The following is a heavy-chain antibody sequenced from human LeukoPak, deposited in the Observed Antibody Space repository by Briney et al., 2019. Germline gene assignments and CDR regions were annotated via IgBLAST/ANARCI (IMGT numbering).Heavy chain of an antibody. D-gene: IGHD3-22*01. CDR1: GCTFTSYG. CDR2: ISAYNGNT. CDR3: AYSTYYYDSSGYYSLDY. V-gene: IGHV1-18*01. Sequence: ASVKVSCKASGCTFTSYGISWVRQAPGQGLEWMGWISAYNGNTNYAQKLQGRVTMTTDTSTSTAYMELRSLRSDDTAVYYCAYSTYYYDSSGYYSLDYWGQGTLFTVSS. J-gene: IGHJ4*02.